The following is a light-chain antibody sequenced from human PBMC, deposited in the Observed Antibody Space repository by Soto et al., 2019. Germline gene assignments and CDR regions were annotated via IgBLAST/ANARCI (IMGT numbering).Light chain of an antibody. J-gene: IGKJ1*01. V-gene: IGKV2-30*02. CDR2: ELS. CDR3: MLGTHWPPT. Sequence: VVMTQSPLSLPVTLGQPASISCRSSHRLVHSDGNTYLNWFQQRPGQSPRRLIYELSNRDSGVTERFSGSGEGTDFTLRISRVEVDDGGVYYCMLGTHWPPTFGKGTKVEIK. CDR1: HRLVHSDGNTY.